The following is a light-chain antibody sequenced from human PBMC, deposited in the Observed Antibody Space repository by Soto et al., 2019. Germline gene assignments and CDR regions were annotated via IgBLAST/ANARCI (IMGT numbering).Light chain of an antibody. CDR1: SSDVGAYNY. CDR2: EVS. CDR3: TSYAGTYSFFYV. J-gene: IGLJ1*01. V-gene: IGLV2-8*01. Sequence: HSALTQPPSASGSPGQSVTISCTRTSSDVGAYNYVSWYQQLPGKAPKLIIYEVSKRPSGVPDRFSGSKSGNTASLTVSGLQAEDEADYYCTSYAGTYSFFYVFGTGTKVTVL.